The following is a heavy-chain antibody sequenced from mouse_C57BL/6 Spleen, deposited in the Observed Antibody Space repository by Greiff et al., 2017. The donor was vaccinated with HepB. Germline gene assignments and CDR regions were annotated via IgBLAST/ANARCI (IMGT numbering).Heavy chain of an antibody. D-gene: IGHD1-1*01. CDR2: ISSGSSTI. CDR1: GFTFSDYG. J-gene: IGHJ4*01. CDR3: ARSYDYAMDY. V-gene: IGHV5-17*01. Sequence: DVMLVESGGGLVKPGGSLKLSCAASGFTFSDYGMHWVRQAPEKGLEWVAYISSGSSTIYYADTVKGRFTISRDNAKNTLFLQMTSLRSEDTAMYYCARSYDYAMDYWGQRTSVTVSS.